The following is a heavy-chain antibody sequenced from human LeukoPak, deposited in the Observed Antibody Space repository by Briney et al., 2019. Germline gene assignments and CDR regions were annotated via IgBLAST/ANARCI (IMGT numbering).Heavy chain of an antibody. V-gene: IGHV4-39*07. CDR3: ARESLNYYGSGRDWFDP. CDR1: GGSISSSSYY. CDR2: IYYSGST. Sequence: SETLSLTCTVSGGSISSSSYYWGWIRQPPGKGLEWIGSIYYSGSTYYNPSLKSRVTISVDTSKNQFSLKLSSVTAADTAVYYCARESLNYYGSGRDWFDPWGQGTLVTVSS. J-gene: IGHJ5*02. D-gene: IGHD3-10*01.